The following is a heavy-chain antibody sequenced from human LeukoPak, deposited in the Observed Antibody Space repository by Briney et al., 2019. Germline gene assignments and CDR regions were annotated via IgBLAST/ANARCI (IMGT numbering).Heavy chain of an antibody. V-gene: IGHV3-66*01. CDR1: GFTFSSNY. CDR2: IYSGGST. CDR3: ARDSSYGPRGE. Sequence: GGSLRLSCAASGFTFSSNYMSWVRQAPGKGLEWVSVIYSGGSTYYADSVKGRFTISRDNSKNTLYLQMNSLRAEDTAVYHCARDSSYGPRGEWGQGTLVTVSS. D-gene: IGHD3-10*01. J-gene: IGHJ4*02.